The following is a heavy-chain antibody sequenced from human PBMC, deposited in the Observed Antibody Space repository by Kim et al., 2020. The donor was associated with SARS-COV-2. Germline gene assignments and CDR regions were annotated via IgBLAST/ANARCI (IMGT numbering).Heavy chain of an antibody. V-gene: IGHV3-11*05. Sequence: SVKGRFTISRDNAKNSLYLQMNSLRAEDTAVYYCARASLTNYYYYYGMDVWGQGTTVTVSS. J-gene: IGHJ6*02. CDR3: ARASLTNYYYYYGMDV.